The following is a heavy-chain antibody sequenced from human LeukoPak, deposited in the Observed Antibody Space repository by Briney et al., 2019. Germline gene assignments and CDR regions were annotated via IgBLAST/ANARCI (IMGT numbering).Heavy chain of an antibody. Sequence: GGSLRLSCAASGFTFSNYEMNWVRQAPGKGLEWVSYISSSGSTIYYADSVKGRFTISRDNAKNSLYLQMNSLRAEDTAVYYCARRAGAYSHPYDYWGQGTLVTVSS. D-gene: IGHD4/OR15-4a*01. CDR3: ARRAGAYSHPYDY. CDR2: ISSSGSTI. CDR1: GFTFSNYE. V-gene: IGHV3-48*03. J-gene: IGHJ4*02.